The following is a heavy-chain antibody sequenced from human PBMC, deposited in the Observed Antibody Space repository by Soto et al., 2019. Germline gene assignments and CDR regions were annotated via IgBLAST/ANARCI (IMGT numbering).Heavy chain of an antibody. V-gene: IGHV3-30*18. J-gene: IGHJ4*02. D-gene: IGHD3-3*01. CDR2: ISYDGSNK. CDR1: GFTFSNYG. Sequence: PGGSLRLSCAASGFTFSNYGMHWVRQARGKGPEWVAVISYDGSNKYYADSVKGRFTISRDNSMDTLYLQMNSLRADDTAVYYCAKEDYDFWSGPIDCWGQGTLVTVSS. CDR3: AKEDYDFWSGPIDC.